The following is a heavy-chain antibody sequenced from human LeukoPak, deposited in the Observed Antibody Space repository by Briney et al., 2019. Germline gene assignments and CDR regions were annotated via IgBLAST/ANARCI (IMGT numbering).Heavy chain of an antibody. V-gene: IGHV3-9*01. CDR3: AKDNIDGIAVAGTSSYGIDV. CDR2: ISWNSGST. J-gene: IGHJ6*02. Sequence: GGSLRLSCAASGFTFDDYAMHWVRQAPGKGLEWVSGISWNSGSTGYADSVKGRFTISRDNAKNSLYLQMNSLRAEDTALYYCAKDNIDGIAVAGTSSYGIDVWGQGTTVTVSS. D-gene: IGHD6-19*01. CDR1: GFTFDDYA.